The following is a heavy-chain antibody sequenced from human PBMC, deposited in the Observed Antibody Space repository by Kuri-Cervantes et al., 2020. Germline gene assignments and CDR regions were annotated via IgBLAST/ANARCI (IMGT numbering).Heavy chain of an antibody. CDR1: GFSLGATGVG. CDR2: IYWDDDA. J-gene: IGHJ5*01. V-gene: IGHV2-5*02. CDR3: VHSRNWNDAPLLDS. Sequence: SGPTLVKPTQTLTLTCTFSGFSLGATGVGVGWIRQPPGKALEWLAIIYWDDDAYYSPSLKTRLTITKDTSKNQVVLIMTNMDPVDTATYYCVHSRNWNDAPLLDSWGQGTLVTVSS. D-gene: IGHD1-20*01.